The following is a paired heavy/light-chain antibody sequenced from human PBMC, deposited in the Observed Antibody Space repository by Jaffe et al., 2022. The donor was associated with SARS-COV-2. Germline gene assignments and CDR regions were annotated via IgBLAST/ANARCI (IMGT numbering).Heavy chain of an antibody. Sequence: EVQLVESGGGLIQPGGSVRLSCAASGFTLSSNYMSWIRQAPGKGLEWVSIIFGGGGTYYADSVKGRFTISRDISKNTLYFQMSSLRGEDTGVYYCARATQGRLLTGAFDVWGQGTMVTVSS. J-gene: IGHJ3*01. CDR1: GFTLSSNY. D-gene: IGHD3-9*01. CDR3: ARATQGRLLTGAFDV. V-gene: IGHV3-53*01. CDR2: IFGGGGT.
Light chain of an antibody. V-gene: IGKV1-12*01. J-gene: IGKJ4*01. CDR3: QEANNFFSLT. CDR1: HDISTW. CDR2: GAS. Sequence: DIQMTQSPSSMSASIGDTISINCRASHDISTWLAWYQQKVGKAPKLLIYGASNLQSGVPSRFSGSGSGTDFNLTISSLQPEDFATYYCQEANNFFSLTFGGGTKVEIK.